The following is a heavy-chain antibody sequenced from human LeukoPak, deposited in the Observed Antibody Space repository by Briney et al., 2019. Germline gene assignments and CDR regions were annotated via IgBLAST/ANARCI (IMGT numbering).Heavy chain of an antibody. CDR1: GYTFTGYY. V-gene: IGHV1-2*02. Sequence: GASVKVSCKASGYTFTGYYMHWVRQAPGQGLEWMGWINPNSGGTNYAQKFQGRVTMTRDTSISTAYMELSRLRSDDTTVYYCARTVWFGESYPVRYWGQGTLVTVSS. J-gene: IGHJ4*02. D-gene: IGHD3-10*01. CDR2: INPNSGGT. CDR3: ARTVWFGESYPVRY.